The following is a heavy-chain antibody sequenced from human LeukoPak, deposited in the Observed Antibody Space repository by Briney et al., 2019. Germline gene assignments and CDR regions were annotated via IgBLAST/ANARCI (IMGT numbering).Heavy chain of an antibody. CDR2: ISSDSSTI. Sequence: GGSLRLSCAASVFTFSSYNMNGVRQAPGKGREWGSYISSDSSTIYYADSVKGRFTISRDNAKNSLYLQMNSLRDEDMAVYYCARSEYGDFRNWFDLWGQGTLVSVSS. D-gene: IGHD4-17*01. CDR1: VFTFSSYN. J-gene: IGHJ5*02. CDR3: ARSEYGDFRNWFDL. V-gene: IGHV3-48*02.